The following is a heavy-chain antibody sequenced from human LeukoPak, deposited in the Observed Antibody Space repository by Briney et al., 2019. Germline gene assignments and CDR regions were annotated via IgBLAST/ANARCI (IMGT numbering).Heavy chain of an antibody. V-gene: IGHV4-39*07. CDR2: IFYSGST. J-gene: IGHJ5*02. CDR1: GGSISSSSYY. Sequence: PSETLSLTCTVSGGSISSSSYYWGWIRQPPGKGLEWIGSIFYSGSTYYNPSPKSRVTISVDTSKNQFSLKLSSVTAADTAVYYCARADDSSGYYYGYWFDPWGQGTLVTVSS. CDR3: ARADDSSGYYYGYWFDP. D-gene: IGHD3-22*01.